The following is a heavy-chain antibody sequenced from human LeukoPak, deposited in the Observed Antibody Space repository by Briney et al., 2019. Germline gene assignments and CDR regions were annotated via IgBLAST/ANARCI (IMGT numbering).Heavy chain of an antibody. Sequence: GGSLRLSCAASGVTFSNYGLSWVRQAPWKGLDWVSGVTGIGGSTYYADSVKGRVTISRDNSKNTLYLQMNSLRAAATAVYYCAKDSTWIPLWLFDYWGQGTMATVSS. CDR3: AKDSTWIPLWLFDY. D-gene: IGHD5-18*01. CDR1: GVTFSNYG. J-gene: IGHJ4*02. V-gene: IGHV3-23*01. CDR2: VTGIGGST.